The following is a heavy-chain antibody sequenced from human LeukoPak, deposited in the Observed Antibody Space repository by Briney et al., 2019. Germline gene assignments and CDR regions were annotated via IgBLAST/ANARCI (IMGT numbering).Heavy chain of an antibody. CDR1: GGFNTHYY. Sequence: PSETLSLTCSVSGGFNTHYYWSWIRQPPGKGLEWIGYFYHSGSTNYNPSLKSRVTISVDTSKNHFSLKLSSVTAADTAVYYCARLGYTYGYMGEKYYYYYMDVWGRGTPVTVSS. CDR2: FYHSGST. V-gene: IGHV4-59*01. J-gene: IGHJ6*03. D-gene: IGHD5-18*01. CDR3: ARLGYTYGYMGEKYYYYYMDV.